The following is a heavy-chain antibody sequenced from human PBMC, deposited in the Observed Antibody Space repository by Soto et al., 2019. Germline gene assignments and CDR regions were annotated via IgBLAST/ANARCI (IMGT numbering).Heavy chain of an antibody. CDR2: VSTDVNNK. CDR1: GFTFSLFT. J-gene: IGHJ6*02. Sequence: QVHLRESGGGVVQPGRSLRLSCAASGFTFSLFTLHWVRQPPGKGLDWVAVVSTDVNNKFYASSVKGRFTISRDNSKNTMYLQMNNLSPEDTAVYYCARGNLDVWGQGTTVTVSS. D-gene: IGHD1-7*01. CDR3: ARGNLDV. V-gene: IGHV3-30-3*01.